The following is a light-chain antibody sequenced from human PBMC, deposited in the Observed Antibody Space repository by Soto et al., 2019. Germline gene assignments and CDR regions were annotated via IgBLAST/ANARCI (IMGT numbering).Light chain of an antibody. Sequence: EIVLTQSPGTLSLSPGERATLSCRASQSVSSSYLAWYQQKPGQAPRLLIYGTSIRATGVPARFSGSGSGTEFTLTISGLQSEDFAVYYCQQYNNWPPWTFGQGTKVDIK. CDR1: QSVSSSY. J-gene: IGKJ1*01. CDR2: GTS. CDR3: QQYNNWPPWT. V-gene: IGKV3-15*01.